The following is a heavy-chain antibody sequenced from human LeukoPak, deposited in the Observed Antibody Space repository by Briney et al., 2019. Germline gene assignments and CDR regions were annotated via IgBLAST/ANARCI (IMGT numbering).Heavy chain of an antibody. V-gene: IGHV3-30*02. CDR1: GFIFRNYG. Sequence: PGGSLRLSCAASGFIFRNYGMHWVRQAPGKGLEWVAFIRYDGSNKYYADSVKGRFTISRDNSKNTLYLQMNSLRAEDTAVYYCAKLLDWELLNYYYMDVWGKGTTVTVSS. CDR2: IRYDGSNK. J-gene: IGHJ6*03. D-gene: IGHD1-26*01. CDR3: AKLLDWELLNYYYMDV.